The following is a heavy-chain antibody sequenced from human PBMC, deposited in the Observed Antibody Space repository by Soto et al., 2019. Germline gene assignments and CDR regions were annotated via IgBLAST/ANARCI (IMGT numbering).Heavy chain of an antibody. CDR3: ARASGSGSYYNVRPYYYVMDV. D-gene: IGHD3-10*01. CDR2: IYYSGST. Sequence: SETLSLTCTVSGGSISSSSYYWGWIRQPPGQGLDWIGSIYYSGSTYYNPSLKSRATISVDTSKNQFSLKLSSVTAADTAVYYCARASGSGSYYNVRPYYYVMDVWGQGTTVTVSS. V-gene: IGHV4-39*01. CDR1: GGSISSSSYY. J-gene: IGHJ6*02.